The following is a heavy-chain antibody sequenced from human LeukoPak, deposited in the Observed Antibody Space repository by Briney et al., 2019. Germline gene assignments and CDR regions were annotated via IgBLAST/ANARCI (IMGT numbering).Heavy chain of an antibody. D-gene: IGHD3-9*01. V-gene: IGHV4-39*01. J-gene: IGHJ4*02. CDR3: ARQLVDSDYYFDY. CDR1: GGSISSSSYY. Sequence: SETLPLTCTVSGGSISSSSYYWGWIRQPPGKGLEWIGSIYYSGSTYYNPSLKSRVTISVDTSKNQFSLKLSSVTAADTAVYYCARQLVDSDYYFDYWGQGTLVTVSS. CDR2: IYYSGST.